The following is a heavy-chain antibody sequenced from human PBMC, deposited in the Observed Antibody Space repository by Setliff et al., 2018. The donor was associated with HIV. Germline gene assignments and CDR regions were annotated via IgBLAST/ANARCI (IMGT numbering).Heavy chain of an antibody. CDR3: ATRAYDSSGYLRSRVSGAAFDI. CDR1: GYTFTNYY. D-gene: IGHD3-22*01. Sequence: GASVKVPCKASGYTFTNYYMHWVRQAPGQGLDWMGWINPNSGGTNYAQKFQGRVTMTRDTSISTAYMELSRLTSEDTAVYYCATRAYDSSGYLRSRVSGAAFDIWGQGTMVTVSS. CDR2: INPNSGGT. V-gene: IGHV1-2*02. J-gene: IGHJ3*02.